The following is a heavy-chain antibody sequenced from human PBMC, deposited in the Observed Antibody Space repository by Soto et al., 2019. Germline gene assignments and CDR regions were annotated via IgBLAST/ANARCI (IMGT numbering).Heavy chain of an antibody. Sequence: PSETLSLTCTVSGGSIGSGGYYWSWIRHHPGKGLEWIGYIYYSGSTYYNPSLKSRVTISVDTSKNQFSLKLSSVTAADTAVYYCARGAAYSGYALDYWGQGTLVTVSS. V-gene: IGHV4-31*03. D-gene: IGHD5-12*01. CDR2: IYYSGST. CDR1: GGSIGSGGYY. J-gene: IGHJ4*02. CDR3: ARGAAYSGYALDY.